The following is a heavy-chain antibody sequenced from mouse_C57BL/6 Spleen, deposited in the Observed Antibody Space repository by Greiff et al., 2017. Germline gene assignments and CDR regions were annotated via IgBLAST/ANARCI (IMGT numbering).Heavy chain of an antibody. Sequence: EVKVVESGGDLVKPGGSLKLSCAASGFTFSSYGMSWVRQTPDKRLEWVATISSGGSYTYYPDSVKGRFTISRDNAKNTLYLQMSSLKSEDTAMYYCARRGWDEAMDYWGQGTSVTVSS. J-gene: IGHJ4*01. V-gene: IGHV5-6*02. CDR2: ISSGGSYT. CDR1: GFTFSSYG. D-gene: IGHD4-1*01. CDR3: ARRGWDEAMDY.